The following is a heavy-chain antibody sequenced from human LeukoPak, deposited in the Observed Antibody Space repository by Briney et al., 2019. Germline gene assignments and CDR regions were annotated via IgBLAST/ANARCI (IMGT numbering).Heavy chain of an antibody. CDR2: ISGSGDST. CDR1: GFTFRSYG. D-gene: IGHD6-19*01. Sequence: GGSLRLSCAASGFTFRSYGMTWVRQAPGKGLEWVSAISGSGDSTYYADSVKGRFTISRDNSRNTLYLQMNSLRAGDTAVYYCAKSAGGWYPNPILYYFDYWGQGALVTVSS. J-gene: IGHJ4*02. V-gene: IGHV3-23*01. CDR3: AKSAGGWYPNPILYYFDY.